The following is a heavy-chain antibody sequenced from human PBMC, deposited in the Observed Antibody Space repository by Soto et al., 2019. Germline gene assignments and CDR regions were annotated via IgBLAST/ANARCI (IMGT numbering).Heavy chain of an antibody. CDR3: ARDPPATRHGMDV. CDR2: IYSGGST. J-gene: IGHJ6*02. Sequence: GGSLRLSCAASGFTVSSNYMSWVRQAPGKGLEWVSVIYSGGSTYYADSVRGRFTISRDNSKNTLYLQVKSLRAEDTAVYYCARDPPATRHGMDVWGQGTTVTVSS. CDR1: GFTVSSNY. V-gene: IGHV3-53*01.